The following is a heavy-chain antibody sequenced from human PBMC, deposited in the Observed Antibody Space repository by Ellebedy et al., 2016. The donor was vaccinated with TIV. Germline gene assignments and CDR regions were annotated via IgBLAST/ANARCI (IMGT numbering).Heavy chain of an antibody. D-gene: IGHD3-22*01. V-gene: IGHV3-33*01. J-gene: IGHJ4*02. Sequence: GESLKISCAASGFTFSSYGMHWVRQAPGKGLEWVAVIWYDGSNKYYADSVKGRFTISRDKSKNTLYLQMNSRRAEDTAVYYCARVRGYYDSSGDVWGQGTLVTVSS. CDR2: IWYDGSNK. CDR1: GFTFSSYG. CDR3: ARVRGYYDSSGDV.